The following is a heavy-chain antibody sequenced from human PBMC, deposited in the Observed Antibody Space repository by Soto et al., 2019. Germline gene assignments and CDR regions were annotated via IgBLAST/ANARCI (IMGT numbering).Heavy chain of an antibody. J-gene: IGHJ6*02. V-gene: IGHV3-23*01. D-gene: IGHD3-22*01. CDR1: GFTFSSYA. Sequence: EVQLLESGGGLVQPGGSLRLSCAASGFTFSSYAMSWVRQAPGKGLEWVSSISGSGGSTYYADSVKGRFTISRDNSKNTLYLQMSSLRAEDTAVYYCAKNEVYDRTPMGYGMDVWGQGTTVTVSS. CDR3: AKNEVYDRTPMGYGMDV. CDR2: ISGSGGST.